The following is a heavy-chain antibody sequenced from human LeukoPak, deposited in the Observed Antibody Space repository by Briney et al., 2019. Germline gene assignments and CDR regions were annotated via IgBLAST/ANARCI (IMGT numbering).Heavy chain of an antibody. CDR2: IYSGGST. V-gene: IGHV3-53*01. CDR1: GFTVSSNY. Sequence: GGSLRLSCAASGFTVSSNYMSWVRQAPGKGLEWVSVIYSGGSTYYADFVKGRFTISRDNAKNTVYLQMNSLRAEDTAVYYCTTGGRKRCSGINCYPGDYWGQGTLVTVSS. CDR3: TTGGRKRCSGINCYPGDY. D-gene: IGHD2-15*01. J-gene: IGHJ4*02.